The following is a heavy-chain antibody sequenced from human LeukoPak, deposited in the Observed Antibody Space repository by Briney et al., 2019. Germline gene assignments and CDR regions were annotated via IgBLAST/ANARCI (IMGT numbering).Heavy chain of an antibody. CDR3: ARTDLTPYSSSSDLDY. V-gene: IGHV1-18*01. CDR1: GYTFTSYG. CDR2: ISAYNGNT. J-gene: IGHJ4*02. Sequence: ASVKVSCKASGYTFTSYGISWVRQAPGQGLEWMGWISAYNGNTNYAQKLQGRVTMTTDTSTSTAYMELRSLRSDDTAVYYCARTDLTPYSSSSDLDYWGQGTLVTVSS. D-gene: IGHD6-6*01.